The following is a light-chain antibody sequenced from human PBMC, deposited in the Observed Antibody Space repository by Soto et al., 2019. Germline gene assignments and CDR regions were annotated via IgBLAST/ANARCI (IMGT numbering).Light chain of an antibody. CDR3: QQSYSTPLT. CDR1: QSISNY. Sequence: DIQMTQSPSSLSASVGDRVTITCRASQSISNYLNWYQQKPGKAPKFLIYAASSLQSGVPSRFSGRGSGTDVTLTISSLQPEDFAIYYCQQSYSTPLTFGGGTKVEIK. CDR2: AAS. V-gene: IGKV1-39*01. J-gene: IGKJ4*01.